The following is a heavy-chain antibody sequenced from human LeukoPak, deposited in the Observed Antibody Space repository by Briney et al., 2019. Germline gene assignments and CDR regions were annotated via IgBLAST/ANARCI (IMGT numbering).Heavy chain of an antibody. CDR1: GFTFSTYT. D-gene: IGHD6-19*01. J-gene: IGHJ4*02. CDR3: AREAEAGITVAHFDH. Sequence: GGSLRLSCAASGFTFSTYTMNWVRQAPGKGLEWVSSISSRSTFTNHADSVRGRFTISRDNANNSLYLQMNSLRAEDSAIYYCAREAEAGITVAHFDHWGQGILVTVSS. V-gene: IGHV3-21*01. CDR2: ISSRSTFT.